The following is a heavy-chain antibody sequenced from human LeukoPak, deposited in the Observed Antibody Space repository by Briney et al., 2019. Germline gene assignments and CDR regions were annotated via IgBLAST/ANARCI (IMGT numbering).Heavy chain of an antibody. CDR3: ARGGYYGSGSYYFH. J-gene: IGHJ4*02. D-gene: IGHD3-10*01. CDR2: ISSSSSTT. CDR1: GFTFSSYS. V-gene: IGHV3-48*02. Sequence: PGGSLRLSCAASGFTFSSYSMNWVRQAPGQGLEWVSYISSSSSTTYYADSVKGRFTISRDNAKNSLHLQMNSLRDEDTAVYYCARGGYYGSGSYYFHWGQGTLVTVSS.